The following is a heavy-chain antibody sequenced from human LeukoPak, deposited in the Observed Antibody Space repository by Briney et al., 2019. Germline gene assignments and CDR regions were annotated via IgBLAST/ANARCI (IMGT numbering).Heavy chain of an antibody. J-gene: IGHJ4*02. CDR1: GFTFSSYA. Sequence: GGSLRLSCAASGFTFSSYAMEWVRQAPGKGLEWVSSITGSSDSIYYADSVKGRFTISRDNAKNSVYLQMNSLRAEDTAVYYCARLVCSTIPCYGKFYFDSWGQGTLVPVSS. CDR3: ARLVCSTIPCYGKFYFDS. D-gene: IGHD2-2*01. CDR2: ITGSSDSI. V-gene: IGHV3-21*01.